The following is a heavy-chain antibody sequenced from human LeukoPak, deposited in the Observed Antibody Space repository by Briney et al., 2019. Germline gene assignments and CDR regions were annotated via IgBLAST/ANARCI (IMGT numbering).Heavy chain of an antibody. D-gene: IGHD5-18*01. CDR2: IYYSGST. Sequence: SETLSLTCTVSGGSISSGDYYWSWIRQPPGKGLEWIGYIYYSGSTYYNPSLKSRVTISVDTSNNQFSLKLSSVTAADTAVYYCARDGGYSYGLFDYWGQGTLVTVSS. V-gene: IGHV4-30-4*08. J-gene: IGHJ4*02. CDR3: ARDGGYSYGLFDY. CDR1: GGSISSGDYY.